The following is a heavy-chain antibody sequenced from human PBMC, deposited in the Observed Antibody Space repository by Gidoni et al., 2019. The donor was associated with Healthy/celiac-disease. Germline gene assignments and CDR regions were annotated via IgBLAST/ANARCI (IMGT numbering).Heavy chain of an antibody. J-gene: IGHJ1*01. D-gene: IGHD5-12*01. CDR2: MNPNSGNT. CDR3: ARGGRWLQLRSEYFQH. V-gene: IGHV1-8*01. Sequence: VQLVQSGAEVKKPGASVNVSCKASVYTFTSYDINWVRQATGQGLEWMGWMNPNSGNTGYAQKFQGRVTMTRNTSISTAYMELSSLRSEDTAVYYCARGGRWLQLRSEYFQHWGQGTLVTVSS. CDR1: VYTFTSYD.